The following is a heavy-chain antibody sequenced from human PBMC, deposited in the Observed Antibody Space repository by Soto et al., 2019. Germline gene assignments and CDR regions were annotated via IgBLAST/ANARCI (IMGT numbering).Heavy chain of an antibody. D-gene: IGHD3-3*01. CDR2: ISYDGSNK. J-gene: IGHJ4*02. V-gene: IGHV3-30*18. CDR1: GFTFSSYG. Sequence: GGSLRLSCAASGFTFSSYGMHWVRQAPGKGLEWVAVISYDGSNKYYADSVKGRFTISRDNSKNTLYLQMNSLRAEDTAVYYCAKTPIKSGPFDYWGQGTLVTVSS. CDR3: AKTPIKSGPFDY.